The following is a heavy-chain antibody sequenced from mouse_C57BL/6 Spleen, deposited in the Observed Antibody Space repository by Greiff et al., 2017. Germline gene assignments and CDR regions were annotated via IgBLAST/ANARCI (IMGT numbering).Heavy chain of an antibody. CDR3: ARGILLRYFDY. J-gene: IGHJ2*01. V-gene: IGHV1-54*01. CDR1: GYAFTNYL. Sequence: QVQLQQSGAELVRPGTSVKVSCKASGYAFTNYLIEWVKQRPGQGLEWIGVINPGSGGTNYNEKFKGKATLTADKSSSTAYMQLSSLTSEDSAVYFCARGILLRYFDYWGQGTTLTVSS. CDR2: INPGSGGT. D-gene: IGHD1-1*01.